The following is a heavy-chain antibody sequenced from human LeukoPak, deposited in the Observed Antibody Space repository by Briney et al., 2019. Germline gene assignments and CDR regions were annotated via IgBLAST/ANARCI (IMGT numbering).Heavy chain of an antibody. CDR3: AKASYYYYNGMDV. Sequence: PGGSLRLSCAASGFTFSSYAMSWVRQAPGRGLEWVSVISGSAGSTFYADSVKGRFTISRDNSKNTVYLQMNSLRAEDTALYHCAKASYYYYNGMDVWGQGTTFTVSS. J-gene: IGHJ6*02. CDR1: GFTFSSYA. V-gene: IGHV3-23*01. CDR2: ISGSAGST.